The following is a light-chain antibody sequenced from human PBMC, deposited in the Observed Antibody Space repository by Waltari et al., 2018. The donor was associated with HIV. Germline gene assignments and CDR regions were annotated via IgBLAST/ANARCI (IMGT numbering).Light chain of an antibody. CDR3: GTWDSSLV. CDR2: DNN. V-gene: IGLV1-51*01. CDR1: SSILEKNY. Sequence: QSVLTQPPSVSAAPGQRVPISCSGTSSILEKNYVSWYQQIPGTAPKLLIYDNNKRPSGTPARFSGSKSGTSATLAITGLQTADEADYYCGTWDSSLVFGGGTKLTVL. J-gene: IGLJ2*01.